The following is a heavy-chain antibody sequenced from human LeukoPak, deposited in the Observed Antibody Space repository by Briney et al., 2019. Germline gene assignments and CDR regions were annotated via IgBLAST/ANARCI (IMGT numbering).Heavy chain of an antibody. CDR2: IYSGGST. J-gene: IGHJ4*02. CDR1: GFTASSYY. CDR3: ARGRRSGWYVYFDY. V-gene: IGHV3-66*02. Sequence: GGSLRLSCAASGFTASSYYMSWVRQAPGQGLEWVSGIYSGGSTYYADSVKGRFTISRDNSKNTLYLQMNSLRAEDTAVYYCARGRRSGWYVYFDYWGQGTLVTVSS. D-gene: IGHD6-19*01.